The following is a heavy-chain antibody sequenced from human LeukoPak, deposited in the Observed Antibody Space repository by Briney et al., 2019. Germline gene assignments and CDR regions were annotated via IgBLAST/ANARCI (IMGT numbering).Heavy chain of an antibody. V-gene: IGHV3-30-3*01. J-gene: IGHJ4*02. CDR3: ARDRRHYDFWNAYGPAPDY. Sequence: GGSLRLSCAASGFTFRSYAVHWVRQAPGKGLEWVAGISFDGSNKNYAESVGGRFTISRDNSKNIVYLQVTSLRTEDTAVYYCARDRRHYDFWNAYGPAPDYWGQGTLVTVSS. CDR1: GFTFRSYA. D-gene: IGHD3/OR15-3a*01. CDR2: ISFDGSNK.